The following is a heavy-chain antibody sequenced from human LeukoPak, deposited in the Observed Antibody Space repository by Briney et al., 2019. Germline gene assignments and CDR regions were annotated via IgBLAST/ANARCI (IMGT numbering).Heavy chain of an antibody. J-gene: IGHJ4*02. V-gene: IGHV3-48*01. CDR2: ISDSGAM. CDR3: ARDGGYRGYDADC. Sequence: GGSLRLSCAASGFTFSAYSMKWVRQAPGKGLEWVSYISDSGAMYYADSVRGRFTISRENAQNSLFLQMNSLRAEDTAVYYCARDGGYRGYDADCWGQGTLVTVSS. D-gene: IGHD5-12*01. CDR1: GFTFSAYS.